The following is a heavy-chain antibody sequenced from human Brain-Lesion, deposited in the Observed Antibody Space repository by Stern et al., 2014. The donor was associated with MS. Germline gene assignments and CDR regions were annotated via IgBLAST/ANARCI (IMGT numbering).Heavy chain of an antibody. CDR3: ARDYGDLEFDL. CDR1: GGPISSHSYY. J-gene: IGHJ4*02. V-gene: IGHV4-61*02. Sequence: VQLVESGPGLVKPSQTLSLTCTVSGGPISSHSYYWSWIRQPAGKGLEWIGRIYASGNTNYNPSLKIRVPISVDTSKNQLSLRLSSVTASDTAVYYCARDYGDLEFDLWGQGTLVTVSS. D-gene: IGHD4-17*01. CDR2: IYASGNT.